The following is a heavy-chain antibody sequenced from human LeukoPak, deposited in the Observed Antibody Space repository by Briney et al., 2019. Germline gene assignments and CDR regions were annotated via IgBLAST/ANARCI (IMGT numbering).Heavy chain of an antibody. CDR3: ARPVLLWFGEGAFDI. J-gene: IGHJ3*02. Sequence: GSLRLSCAASGFMFTSYSMNWVRQAPGKGLEWVAYISSPSTNIYYVDSVKGRFTISRDNAKNSLYLQMNSLRDEDTAVYYCARPVLLWFGEGAFDIWGQGTMVTVSS. CDR2: ISSPSTNI. V-gene: IGHV3-48*02. D-gene: IGHD3-10*01. CDR1: GFMFTSYS.